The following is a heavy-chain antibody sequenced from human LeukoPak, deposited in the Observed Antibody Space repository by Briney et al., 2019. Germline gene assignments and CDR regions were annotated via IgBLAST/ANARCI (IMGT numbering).Heavy chain of an antibody. J-gene: IGHJ1*01. CDR3: ARGSIAAAGTTYAYFQH. V-gene: IGHV1-46*01. Sequence: ASVKVSCKASGYTFSNYGITWVRQAPGQGLEWMGIINPSGGSTSYAQKFQGRVTMTRDTSTSTVYMELSSLRSEDTAVYYCARGSIAAAGTTYAYFQHWGQGTLVTVSS. CDR2: INPSGGST. CDR1: GYTFSNYG. D-gene: IGHD6-13*01.